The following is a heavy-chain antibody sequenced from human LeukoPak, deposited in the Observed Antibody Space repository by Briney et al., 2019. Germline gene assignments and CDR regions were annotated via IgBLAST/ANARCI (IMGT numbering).Heavy chain of an antibody. J-gene: IGHJ4*02. Sequence: SETLSLTCTVSGGSISSSGYYWGWIRQPPGKGLEWIGSIYYSGSTYYNPSLKSRVTISVDTSKNQFSLKLSSVTAADTAVYYCASTPTTVTNDYWGQGTLVTVSS. CDR3: ASTPTTVTNDY. CDR2: IYYSGST. V-gene: IGHV4-39*01. CDR1: GGSISSSGYY. D-gene: IGHD4-17*01.